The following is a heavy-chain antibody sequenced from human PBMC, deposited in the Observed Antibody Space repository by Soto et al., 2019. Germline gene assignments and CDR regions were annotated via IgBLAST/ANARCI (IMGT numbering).Heavy chain of an antibody. J-gene: IGHJ3*02. CDR1: GFTFSSYA. CDR2: ISYDGSNK. Sequence: PGGSLRLSCAASGFTFSSYAMHWVRQAPGKGLEWVAVISYDGSNKYYADSVKGRFTISRDNSKNTLYLQMNSLRAEDTAVYYCAREYSSGWYGRDAFDIWGQGTMVTVS. CDR3: AREYSSGWYGRDAFDI. V-gene: IGHV3-30-3*01. D-gene: IGHD6-19*01.